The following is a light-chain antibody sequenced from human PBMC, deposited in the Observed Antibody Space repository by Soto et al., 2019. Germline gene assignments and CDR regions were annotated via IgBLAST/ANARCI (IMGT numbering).Light chain of an antibody. V-gene: IGLV2-14*01. J-gene: IGLJ3*02. CDR3: SSYTSSSTWV. CDR1: SSDVGGYNY. Sequence: QSVLTQPASVSGSPGQSITISCTGTSSDVGGYNYVSWYQHLPGKAPKLMIHEVSNRPSGVSNRFSGSKSGNMASLTISGLQVEDEADYYCSSYTSSSTWVFGGGTPLTV. CDR2: EVS.